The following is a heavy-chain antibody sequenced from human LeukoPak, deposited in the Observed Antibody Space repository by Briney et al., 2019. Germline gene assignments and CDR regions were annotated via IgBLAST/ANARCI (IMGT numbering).Heavy chain of an antibody. CDR1: GFTFSSYG. Sequence: PGGSLRLSCAASGFTFSSYGMHWVRQAPGKGLEWVAVIWYDGSNKYYADSVKGRFTISRDNSKNTLYLQMNSLRAEDTAVYYCAKDADLCGGDCYGGIDYWRQGTLVTVSS. CDR3: AKDADLCGGDCYGGIDY. D-gene: IGHD2-21*02. V-gene: IGHV3-33*06. J-gene: IGHJ4*02. CDR2: IWYDGSNK.